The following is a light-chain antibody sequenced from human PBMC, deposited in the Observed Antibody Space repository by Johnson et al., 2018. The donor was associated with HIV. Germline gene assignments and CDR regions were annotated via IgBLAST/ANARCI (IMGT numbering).Light chain of an antibody. Sequence: QSVLTQPPSVSAAPGQKVTISCSGSSSNIGNNSVSWYQQVPGTAPKLLIYDNNKRPSGISYRFSGSKSGTSATLGITGLPTGDEADYYCGTWDSSLSAVFGTGTKVTVL. CDR2: DNN. CDR3: GTWDSSLSAV. J-gene: IGLJ1*01. CDR1: SSNIGNNS. V-gene: IGLV1-51*01.